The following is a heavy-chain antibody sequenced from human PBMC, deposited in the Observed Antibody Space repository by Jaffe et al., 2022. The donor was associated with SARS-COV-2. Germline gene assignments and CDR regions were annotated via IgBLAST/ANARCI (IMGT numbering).Heavy chain of an antibody. Sequence: QVQLVESGGGVVQPGRSLRLSCAASGFTFSSYGMHWVRQAPGKGLEWVAVISYDGSNKYYADSVKGRFTISRDNSKNTLYLQMNSLRAEDTAVYYCAKEGVAARQNYYYGMDVWGQGTTVTVSS. CDR3: AKEGVAARQNYYYGMDV. V-gene: IGHV3-30*18. J-gene: IGHJ6*02. D-gene: IGHD6-6*01. CDR1: GFTFSSYG. CDR2: ISYDGSNK.